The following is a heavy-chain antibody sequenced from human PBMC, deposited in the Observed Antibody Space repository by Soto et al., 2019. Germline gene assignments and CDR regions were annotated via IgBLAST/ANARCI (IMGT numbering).Heavy chain of an antibody. CDR3: ARDRRNTGYSSGWHVDY. Sequence: GGSLRLSCAASGFTFSSYGMHWVRQAPGKGLEWVAVIWYDGSNKYYADSVKGRFTISRDNSKNTLYLQMNSLRAEDTAVYYCARDRRNTGYSSGWHVDYWGQGTLVTVSS. D-gene: IGHD6-19*01. J-gene: IGHJ4*02. V-gene: IGHV3-33*01. CDR2: IWYDGSNK. CDR1: GFTFSSYG.